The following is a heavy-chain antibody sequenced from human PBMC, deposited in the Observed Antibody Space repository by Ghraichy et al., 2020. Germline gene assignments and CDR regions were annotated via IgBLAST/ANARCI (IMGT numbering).Heavy chain of an antibody. CDR3: ARDFSPSYYFDSSSYYVDAFDL. Sequence: GESLRLSCAASGFTFSKYWMTWVRQAPGKGLEWVVNINKNGGDKSYVDSVKGRFTISRDNAKNSLLLQMNSLRAEDTAVYYCARDFSPSYYFDSSSYYVDAFDLWGQGTVVTVSS. CDR1: GFTFSKYW. J-gene: IGHJ3*01. V-gene: IGHV3-7*01. D-gene: IGHD3-22*01. CDR2: INKNGGDK.